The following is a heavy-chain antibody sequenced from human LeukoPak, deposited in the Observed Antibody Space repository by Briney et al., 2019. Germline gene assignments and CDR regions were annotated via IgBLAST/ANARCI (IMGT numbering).Heavy chain of an antibody. Sequence: PEGSLRLSCAASGFTFSSYGMHWVRQAPGKGLEWVSAISGSGGSTYYADSVKGRFTISGDNSKNTLYLQMNSLRAEDTAVYYCAKDPAGLYYDILTGYYLDYWGQGTLVTVSS. D-gene: IGHD3-9*01. V-gene: IGHV3-23*01. CDR2: ISGSGGST. CDR3: AKDPAGLYYDILTGYYLDY. J-gene: IGHJ4*02. CDR1: GFTFSSYG.